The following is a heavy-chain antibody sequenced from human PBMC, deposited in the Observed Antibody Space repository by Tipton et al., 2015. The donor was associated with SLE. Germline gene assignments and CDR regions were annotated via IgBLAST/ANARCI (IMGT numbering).Heavy chain of an antibody. CDR3: ARDNYDFWSGPHAAFDI. D-gene: IGHD3-3*01. CDR2: IYYSGST. V-gene: IGHV4-39*07. Sequence: TLSLTCTVSGGSISSGGYYWGWIRQPPGKGLEWIGSIYYSGSTNYNPSLKSRVTISVDTSKNQFSLKLSSVTAADTAVYYCARDNYDFWSGPHAAFDIWGQGTMVTVSS. J-gene: IGHJ3*02. CDR1: GGSISSGGYY.